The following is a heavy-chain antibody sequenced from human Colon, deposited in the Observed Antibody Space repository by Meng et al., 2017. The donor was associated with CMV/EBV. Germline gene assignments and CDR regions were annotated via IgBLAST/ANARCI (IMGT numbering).Heavy chain of an antibody. CDR3: TRRSGGGMDV. Sequence: GESLKISCRVSGFTFSGSAMHWVRQASGKGLEWVGRIRSKANSYATTYAASVKGRFTISRDDSKNTAYLQLNSLKTEDTAVYYCTRRSGGGMDVWGQGTTVTVSS. CDR1: GFTFSGSA. J-gene: IGHJ6*02. CDR2: IRSKANSYAT. D-gene: IGHD3-10*01. V-gene: IGHV3-73*01.